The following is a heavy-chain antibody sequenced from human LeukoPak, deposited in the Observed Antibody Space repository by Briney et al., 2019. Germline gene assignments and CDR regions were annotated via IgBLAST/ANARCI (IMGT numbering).Heavy chain of an antibody. J-gene: IGHJ4*02. CDR3: GTRAY. CDR2: INQDGSEK. V-gene: IGHV3-7*01. Sequence: QAGGSLRLSCAASGFTFKTYWMIWVRRTPGKGLEWVANINQDGSEKYYVDSVKGRFTVSRDNAKNSLYLQLNSLGAEDTAVYYCGTRAYWGQGTLVTVSS. CDR1: GFTFKTYW.